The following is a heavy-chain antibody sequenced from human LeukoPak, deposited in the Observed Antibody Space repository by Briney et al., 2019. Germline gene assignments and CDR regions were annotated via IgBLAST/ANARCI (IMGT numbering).Heavy chain of an antibody. Sequence: PGGSLRLSCAASGFTFSTYYMNWVRQAPGKGLEWVSSITTSSSYIYYADSVKGRFTISRDNAKNSLYLQMNSLRAEDTAVHYCARDLGGYSYGSHFDYWGQGTLVTVSS. CDR2: ITTSSSYI. V-gene: IGHV3-21*01. J-gene: IGHJ4*02. CDR3: ARDLGGYSYGSHFDY. CDR1: GFTFSTYY. D-gene: IGHD5-18*01.